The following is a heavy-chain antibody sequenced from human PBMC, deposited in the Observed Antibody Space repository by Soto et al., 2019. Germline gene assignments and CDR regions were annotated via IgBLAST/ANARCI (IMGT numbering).Heavy chain of an antibody. J-gene: IGHJ6*01. Sequence: PSETLSLTCTVSGGSTSSGGFYWSWIRQHPGKGLEWIGYIYYSGISYYNPSLKSRVSISLDTSRNQFSMTLNSVTAADTAVYYGGRNRYTYGMDVWGQGATVTVSS. CDR1: GGSTSSGGFY. V-gene: IGHV4-31*03. CDR2: IYYSGIS. CDR3: GRNRYTYGMDV. D-gene: IGHD3-16*02.